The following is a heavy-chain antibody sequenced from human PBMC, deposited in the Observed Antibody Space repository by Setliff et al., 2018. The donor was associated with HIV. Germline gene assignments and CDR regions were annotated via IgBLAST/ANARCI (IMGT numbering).Heavy chain of an antibody. J-gene: IGHJ3*01. CDR3: ARRDGRSMNAFQI. V-gene: IGHV5-51*01. CDR1: DYTFTTYW. CDR2: IYHDDSDI. Sequence: GASLKISCKALDYTFTTYWIAWVRQMPGEGLEWMGIIYHDDSDIRYNPSLQNQITISADKSIATAYVQLNNLKASDTATYYCARRDGRSMNAFQIWGPGTMVTVSS. D-gene: IGHD2-21*01.